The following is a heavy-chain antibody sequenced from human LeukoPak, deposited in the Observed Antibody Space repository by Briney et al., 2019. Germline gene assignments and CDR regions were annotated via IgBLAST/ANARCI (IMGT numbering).Heavy chain of an antibody. V-gene: IGHV4-31*03. CDR3: ARSGTGGGY. D-gene: IGHD3-10*01. CDR2: IRYSGST. Sequence: PSETLSLTCTVSGGSISSGNYYCSWIRQHPGKGLEWIGYIRYSGSTLYNPSLKSRLSMSVDTSKNQFSLMLSSATAADTAMYYCARSGTGGGYWGQGTLVTVSS. CDR1: GGSISSGNYY. J-gene: IGHJ4*02.